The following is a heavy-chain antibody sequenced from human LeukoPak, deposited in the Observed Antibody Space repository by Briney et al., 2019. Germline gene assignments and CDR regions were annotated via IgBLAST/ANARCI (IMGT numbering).Heavy chain of an antibody. V-gene: IGHV3-48*03. D-gene: IGHD4-23*01. J-gene: IGHJ3*02. CDR3: ARGGYGANDDAFDI. CDR2: ISSSGGTI. Sequence: PGGSLRLSCAASGFTFSSYAMNWVRQAPGKGLEWVSYISSSGGTIYYADSVKGRFTIFRGNAKNSLFLQMNSLRDEDTAVYYCARGGYGANDDAFDIWGQGTMATVSS. CDR1: GFTFSSYA.